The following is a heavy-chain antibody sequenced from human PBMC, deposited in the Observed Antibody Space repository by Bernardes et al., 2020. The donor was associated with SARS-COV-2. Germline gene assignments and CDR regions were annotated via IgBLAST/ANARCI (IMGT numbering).Heavy chain of an antibody. D-gene: IGHD3-10*01. Sequence: GGSLRLSCAASGLTFSKYWMHWVRQAPGKGLVWVSRINGDGTSADYADFVKGRFTISRDNAKNTVYLHMNSLRAEDTAVYYCARVVKYFLDSGTYHNGMDVWGQGTTVTVSS. J-gene: IGHJ6*02. CDR3: ARVVKYFLDSGTYHNGMDV. CDR1: GLTFSKYW. V-gene: IGHV3-74*01. CDR2: INGDGTSA.